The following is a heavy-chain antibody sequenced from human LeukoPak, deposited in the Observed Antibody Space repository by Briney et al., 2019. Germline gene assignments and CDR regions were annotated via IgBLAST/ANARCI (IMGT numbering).Heavy chain of an antibody. J-gene: IGHJ4*02. V-gene: IGHV3-23*01. D-gene: IGHD2-15*01. CDR1: GFTLSSYE. CDR2: IDYSGGST. CDR3: ARGYCSGGSCYAVYFDY. Sequence: GGSLRLSCTASGFTLSSYEMSWIRQAPGKGLEWVSSIDYSGGSTHYADSVMGRFTIPRDNSKNTLYLQLNSLRAEDTAVYYCARGYCSGGSCYAVYFDYWGQGTLVTVSS.